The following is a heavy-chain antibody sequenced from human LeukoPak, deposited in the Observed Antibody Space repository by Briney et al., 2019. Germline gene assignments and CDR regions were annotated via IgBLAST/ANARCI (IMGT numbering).Heavy chain of an antibody. Sequence: PSETLSLTCTVSGGSISSYYWSWIRQPPGKGLEWIGYIYYSGSTNYNPSLKSRVTISVDTSKNQFSLKLSSVTAADTAVYYCAREPYSSGWIDYWGQGTLVTVSS. J-gene: IGHJ4*02. CDR3: AREPYSSGWIDY. CDR1: GGSISSYY. V-gene: IGHV4-59*01. D-gene: IGHD6-19*01. CDR2: IYYSGST.